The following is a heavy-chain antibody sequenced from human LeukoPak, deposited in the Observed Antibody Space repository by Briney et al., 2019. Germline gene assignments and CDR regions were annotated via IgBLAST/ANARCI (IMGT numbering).Heavy chain of an antibody. Sequence: SLRLSCAASGFTFDDYAMHWVRQAPGKGLEWVSYISWNSAIIGYADSVKGRFTISRDNAKNALYLQMNSLRTEDTALYYCAKDRRSTVTTFFPHWGQGTLVTVSS. J-gene: IGHJ4*02. D-gene: IGHD4-17*01. CDR2: ISWNSAII. CDR1: GFTFDDYA. CDR3: AKDRRSTVTTFFPH. V-gene: IGHV3-9*01.